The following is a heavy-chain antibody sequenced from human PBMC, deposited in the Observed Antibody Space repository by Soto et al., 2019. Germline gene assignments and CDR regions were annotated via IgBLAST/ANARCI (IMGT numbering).Heavy chain of an antibody. Sequence: QVQLQESGPGLLKPSEPLSLTCTVSCGSISSYYWSWIRHPPGKRLEWIGYIYYSVSTNYNPSLKSRVTISVDTSKNQFSLKLSSVTAADTAVYYCARQAHGSGLGAFDIWGQGTMVTVSS. D-gene: IGHD5-12*01. CDR2: IYYSVST. CDR1: CGSISSYY. V-gene: IGHV4-59*01. CDR3: ARQAHGSGLGAFDI. J-gene: IGHJ3*02.